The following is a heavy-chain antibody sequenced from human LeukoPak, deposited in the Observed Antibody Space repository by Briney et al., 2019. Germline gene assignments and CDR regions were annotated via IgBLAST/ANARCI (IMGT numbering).Heavy chain of an antibody. J-gene: IGHJ4*02. CDR1: GFTVSSNY. Sequence: GSLRLSCAASGFTVSSNYMSWIRQPPGKGLEWIGYIYYSGSTNYNPSLKSRVTISVDTSKNQFSLKLSSVTAADTAVYYCARGYDILTALADYWGQGTLVTVSS. V-gene: IGHV4-59*02. CDR2: IYYSGST. D-gene: IGHD3-9*01. CDR3: ARGYDILTALADY.